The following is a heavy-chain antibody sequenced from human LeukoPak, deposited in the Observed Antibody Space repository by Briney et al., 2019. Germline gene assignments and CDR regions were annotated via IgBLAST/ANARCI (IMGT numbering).Heavy chain of an antibody. J-gene: IGHJ4*02. V-gene: IGHV4-59*12. D-gene: IGHD3-10*01. CDR2: IHYSGST. Sequence: SETLSLTCSVSGGSISSYYWSWIRQTPGKGPEWIAYIHYSGSTNYNPSLKSRVTISIDTSKNQFSLKLSSVTAADTAVYCCARTYYYGSGNLYYFDYWDQGTLVIVSS. CDR3: ARTYYYGSGNLYYFDY. CDR1: GGSISSYY.